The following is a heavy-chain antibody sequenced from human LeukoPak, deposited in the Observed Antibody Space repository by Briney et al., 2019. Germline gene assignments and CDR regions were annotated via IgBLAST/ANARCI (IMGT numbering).Heavy chain of an antibody. CDR3: ARTKLYQLLFWDWFDP. V-gene: IGHV1-69*13. CDR2: IIPIIGTT. D-gene: IGHD3-22*01. Sequence: SVKVSCKASGGTFSSYAISWVRQAPGQGLEWMGGIIPIIGTTNYAQNFQGRVTITADESTNTAYMELSSLSSEDTAIYYCARTKLYQLLFWDWFDPWGQGTLVTVSS. J-gene: IGHJ5*02. CDR1: GGTFSSYA.